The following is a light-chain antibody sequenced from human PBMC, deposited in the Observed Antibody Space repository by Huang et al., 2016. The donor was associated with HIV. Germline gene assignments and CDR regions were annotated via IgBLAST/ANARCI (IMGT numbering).Light chain of an antibody. Sequence: EIVLTQSPATLSLSPGERATLSCRASQSVDRYLPWYQQKPGQAPRLLIHDASTRATGIPARFSGSGSGTDFTLTISSLEPEDFAIYYCHQRSDWPQTFGQGTKLEIK. V-gene: IGKV3-11*01. CDR1: QSVDRY. CDR3: HQRSDWPQT. J-gene: IGKJ2*01. CDR2: DAS.